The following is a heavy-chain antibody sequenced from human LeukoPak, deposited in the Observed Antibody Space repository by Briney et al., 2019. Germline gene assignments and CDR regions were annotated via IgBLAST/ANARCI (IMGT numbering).Heavy chain of an antibody. V-gene: IGHV3-64*01. Sequence: PGGSLRLSCAASGFTFSSYAMHWVRQAPGKGLEYVSAISSNGGSTYYANSVKGRFTISRDNAKNSLYLQMNSLRAEDTAIYYCARGSSAAAESYFDSWGQGTLVTVSS. D-gene: IGHD6-25*01. CDR1: GFTFSSYA. CDR3: ARGSSAAAESYFDS. CDR2: ISSNGGST. J-gene: IGHJ4*02.